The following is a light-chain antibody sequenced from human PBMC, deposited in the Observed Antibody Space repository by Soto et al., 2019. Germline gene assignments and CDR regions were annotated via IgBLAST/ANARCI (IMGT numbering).Light chain of an antibody. Sequence: EIVLTQSPGTLSLSPGEGATLSCRASQSVSSGYLAWYQHKPGQAPRLLIFGASIRSAGIPDRFTGSGSGADFTLTISRLEPEDFAVYYCQQYGSSPRTFGQGTKVDI. J-gene: IGKJ1*01. CDR1: QSVSSGY. CDR2: GAS. V-gene: IGKV3-20*01. CDR3: QQYGSSPRT.